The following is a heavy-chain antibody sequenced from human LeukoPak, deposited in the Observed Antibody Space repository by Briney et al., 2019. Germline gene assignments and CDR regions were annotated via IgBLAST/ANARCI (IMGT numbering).Heavy chain of an antibody. V-gene: IGHV3-74*01. Sequence: GSLRLSCAASGFTFTNYWMHWVRQAPGMGLVWVSRLPPDELGIIYADSVKGRFTVSRDNAKNTVYLQMNNLRAEDTAVYYCARGHDYFDYWGQGTLVTVSS. CDR2: LPPDELGI. J-gene: IGHJ4*02. CDR1: GFTFTNYW. CDR3: ARGHDYFDY.